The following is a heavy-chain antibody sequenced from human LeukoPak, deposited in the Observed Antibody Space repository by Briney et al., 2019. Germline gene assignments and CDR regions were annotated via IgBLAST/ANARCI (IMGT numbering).Heavy chain of an antibody. V-gene: IGHV5-51*01. Sequence: PGESLKISCKGSGYSFTSYWIGWVRQMPGKGLEWMGIIYPGDSDTRYSPSFQGQVTISADKSISTAYLQWSSLKASDTAMYYCARHDELRLGELSPPDYWGQGTLVTVSS. D-gene: IGHD3-16*02. CDR2: IYPGDSDT. CDR3: ARHDELRLGELSPPDY. J-gene: IGHJ4*02. CDR1: GYSFTSYW.